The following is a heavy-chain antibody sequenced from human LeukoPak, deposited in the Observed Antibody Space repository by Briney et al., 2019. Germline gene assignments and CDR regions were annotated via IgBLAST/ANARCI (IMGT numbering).Heavy chain of an antibody. D-gene: IGHD5-12*01. CDR2: IIPILGIA. CDR1: GGTFSSYA. Sequence: ASVKVSCKASGGTFSSYAISWVRQAPGQGLEWMGRIIPILGIANYAQKFQGRVTITADKSMSTAYMELSSLRSEDTAVYYCASSIVATIRAGWFDPWGQGTLVTVSS. CDR3: ASSIVATIRAGWFDP. J-gene: IGHJ5*02. V-gene: IGHV1-69*04.